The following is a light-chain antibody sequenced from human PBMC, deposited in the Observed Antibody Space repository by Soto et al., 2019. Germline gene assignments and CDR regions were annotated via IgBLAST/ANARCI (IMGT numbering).Light chain of an antibody. CDR3: QQYNNWPPWT. Sequence: EIVLTQSPGTLSLFPGERATLSCRASQSISSSYLAWYQQKPGQAPRLLIYGASSRATGIPDRFSGAGSATDFTLTISRLEPEDFAVYYCQQYNNWPPWTFGQGTKVEIK. CDR1: QSISSSY. V-gene: IGKV3-20*01. CDR2: GAS. J-gene: IGKJ1*01.